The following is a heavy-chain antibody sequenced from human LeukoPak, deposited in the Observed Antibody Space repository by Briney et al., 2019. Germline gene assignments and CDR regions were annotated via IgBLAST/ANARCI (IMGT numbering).Heavy chain of an antibody. CDR2: TYYSGST. Sequence: SETQSLICTVSGGSISRGGYYWSWIRQHPGKGLQRIGYTYYSGSTYYNPSLKSRVTISVDTSKNQFSLKLSSVTAADTAVYYCARAGGVPASFDYWGQGTLVTVSS. V-gene: IGHV4-31*03. J-gene: IGHJ4*02. CDR1: GGSISRGGYY. CDR3: ARAGGVPASFDY. D-gene: IGHD2-2*01.